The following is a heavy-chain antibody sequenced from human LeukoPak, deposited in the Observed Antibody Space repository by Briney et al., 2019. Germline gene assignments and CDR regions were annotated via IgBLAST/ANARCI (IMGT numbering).Heavy chain of an antibody. CDR1: GFTFDDYA. Sequence: PGGSLRLSCAASGFTFDDYAMHWVRQAPGKGLEWVSGISWNSGSIGYADSVKGRFTISRDNAKNSLYLQMDSLRAEDMALYYCAKEVGADFDGAFDIWGQGTMVTVSS. J-gene: IGHJ3*02. V-gene: IGHV3-9*03. D-gene: IGHD1-26*01. CDR3: AKEVGADFDGAFDI. CDR2: ISWNSGSI.